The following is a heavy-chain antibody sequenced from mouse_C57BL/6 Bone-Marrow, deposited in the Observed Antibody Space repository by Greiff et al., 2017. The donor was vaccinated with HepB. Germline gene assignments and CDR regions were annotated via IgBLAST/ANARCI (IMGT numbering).Heavy chain of an antibody. D-gene: IGHD2-3*01. Sequence: EVQGVESGGGLVKPGGSLKLSCAASGFTFSSYAMSWVSQTPEKRLEWVATISDGGSYTYYPDNVKGRFTISRDNAKNNLYLQMSHLKSEDTAMYYFARDGEGYYAWFAYWGQGTLVTVSA. CDR3: ARDGEGYYAWFAY. J-gene: IGHJ3*01. CDR1: GFTFSSYA. V-gene: IGHV5-4*01. CDR2: ISDGGSYT.